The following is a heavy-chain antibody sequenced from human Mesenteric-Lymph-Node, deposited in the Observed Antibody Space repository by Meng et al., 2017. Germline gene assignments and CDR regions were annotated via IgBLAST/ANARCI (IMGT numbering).Heavy chain of an antibody. CDR3: ARDSMGLDFQH. V-gene: IGHV1-69*05. J-gene: IGHJ1*01. CDR2: IIPIFGTA. Sequence: QLVVSGAEVNKPGCSVKVYCKASVGTFSSYAINWVRQAPGQWLEWMGGIIPIFGTANYAQKFQGRVTITTDESTSTAYMELSSLRSEDTAVYYCARDSMGLDFQHWGQGTLVTVSS. D-gene: IGHD2/OR15-2a*01. CDR1: VGTFSSYA.